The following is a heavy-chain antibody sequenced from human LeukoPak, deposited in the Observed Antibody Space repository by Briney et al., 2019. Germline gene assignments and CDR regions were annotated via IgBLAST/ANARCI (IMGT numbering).Heavy chain of an antibody. D-gene: IGHD6-13*01. V-gene: IGHV2-70*04. Sequence: SGPALVKPTQTLTLTCTFSGFSLSTSGMRVSWIRQPPGKALEWLARIDWDDDKYCSTSLKTRLTISKATSKNQVVLTMTNMDPVDTATYYGARILVGIAAALTGWFDPWGQGTLVTVSS. CDR3: ARILVGIAAALTGWFDP. J-gene: IGHJ5*02. CDR2: IDWDDDK. CDR1: GFSLSTSGMR.